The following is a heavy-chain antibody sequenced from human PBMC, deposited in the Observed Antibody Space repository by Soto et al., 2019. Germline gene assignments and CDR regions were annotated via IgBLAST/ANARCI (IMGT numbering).Heavy chain of an antibody. CDR2: IWYDGSNK. V-gene: IGHV3-33*01. D-gene: IGHD2-8*01. CDR3: ARGGYCTNGVCFYFDY. Sequence: ESGGGVVQPGRSLRLSCAASGFTFSSYGMHWVRQAPGKGLEWVAVIWYDGSNKYYADSVKGRFTISRDNSKNTLYLQMNSLRAEDTAVYYCARGGYCTNGVCFYFDYWGQGTLVTVSS. CDR1: GFTFSSYG. J-gene: IGHJ4*02.